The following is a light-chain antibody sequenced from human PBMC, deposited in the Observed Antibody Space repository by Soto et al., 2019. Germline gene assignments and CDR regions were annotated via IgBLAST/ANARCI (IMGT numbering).Light chain of an antibody. CDR1: QSISSNY. CDR3: QQYGTSPRT. J-gene: IGKJ1*01. Sequence: DTVMTQSPGTLSLSPGERATLSCRASQSISSNYLAWSQQKPGQSPRLLIYGASSRATGIPDRFSGRGSGTDFTLTISRLEPEDFAVYFCQQYGTSPRTFGQGTKVEIK. V-gene: IGKV3-20*01. CDR2: GAS.